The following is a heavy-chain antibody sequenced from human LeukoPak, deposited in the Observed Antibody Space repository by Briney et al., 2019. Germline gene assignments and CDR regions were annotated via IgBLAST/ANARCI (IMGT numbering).Heavy chain of an antibody. CDR3: ARDSGPATAIFWFDP. CDR1: GFTFSSYA. J-gene: IGHJ5*02. Sequence: PGRSLRLSCAASGFTFSSYAMHWVRQAPGKGLEWVAVISYDGSNKYYADSVKGRFTISRDNSKNTLYLQMNSLRAEDTAVYYCARDSGPATAIFWFDPWGQGTLVTVSS. D-gene: IGHD2-21*02. CDR2: ISYDGSNK. V-gene: IGHV3-30-3*01.